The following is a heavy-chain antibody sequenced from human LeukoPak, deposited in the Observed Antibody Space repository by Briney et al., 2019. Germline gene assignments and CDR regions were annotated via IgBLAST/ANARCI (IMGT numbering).Heavy chain of an antibody. CDR1: GFTFSSYW. CDR3: ARERLWLGDRAFDI. V-gene: IGHV3-7*01. Sequence: GGSLRLSCAASGFTFSSYWMSWVRQAPGKGLELVANIKQDGSGKYYVDSVKGRFTISRDNAKNSLYLQMNSLRAEDTAVYYCARERLWLGDRAFDIWGQGTMVTVSS. D-gene: IGHD5-18*01. CDR2: IKQDGSGK. J-gene: IGHJ3*02.